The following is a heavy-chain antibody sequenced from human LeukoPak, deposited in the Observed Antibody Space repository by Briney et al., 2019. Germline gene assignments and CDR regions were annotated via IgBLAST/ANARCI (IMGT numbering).Heavy chain of an antibody. CDR3: ARRGKWNDDFDY. V-gene: IGHV4-39*01. CDR2: IYYSGST. D-gene: IGHD1-1*01. Sequence: SETLSLTCTVSGGSISSSSYYWGWIRQPPGKGLEWIGSIYYSGSTYYNPSLKSRVTISVDTSKNQFSLKLSSVTAADTAVHYCARRGKWNDDFDYWGQGTLVTVSS. CDR1: GGSISSSSYY. J-gene: IGHJ4*02.